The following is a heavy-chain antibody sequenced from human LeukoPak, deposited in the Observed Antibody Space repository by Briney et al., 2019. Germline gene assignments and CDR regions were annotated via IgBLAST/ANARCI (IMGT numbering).Heavy chain of an antibody. CDR2: INPNSGGT. Sequence: AASVKVSCKASGYTFTGYYMHWVRQAPGQGLEWMGWINPNSGGTNYAQKFQGRVTMTRDTSISTAYMELSRLRSDDTAVYYRVRVADTAMATNYFDYWGQGTLVTVSS. CDR1: GYTFTGYY. J-gene: IGHJ4*02. D-gene: IGHD5-18*01. CDR3: VRVADTAMATNYFDY. V-gene: IGHV1-2*02.